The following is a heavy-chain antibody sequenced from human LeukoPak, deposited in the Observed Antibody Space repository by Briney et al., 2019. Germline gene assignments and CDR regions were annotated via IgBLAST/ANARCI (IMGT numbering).Heavy chain of an antibody. CDR3: ARIYDSSGYTIDY. J-gene: IGHJ4*02. V-gene: IGHV4-30-4*08. CDR2: IYYSGST. CDR1: GFTFSSYS. Sequence: LRLPCAVSGFTFSSYSMSWVRQPPGKGLEWIGYIYYSGSTYYNPSLKSRVTISVDTSKNQFSLKLSSVTAADTAVYYCARIYDSSGYTIDYWGQGTLVTVSS. D-gene: IGHD3-22*01.